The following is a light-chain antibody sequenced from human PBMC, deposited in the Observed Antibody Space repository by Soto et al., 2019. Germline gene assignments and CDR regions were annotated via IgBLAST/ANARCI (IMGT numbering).Light chain of an antibody. CDR3: QQSYSTPIT. CDR2: AAS. J-gene: IGKJ5*01. V-gene: IGKV1-39*01. Sequence: EIHLTPSPPSLSASVVDKVDTTFRASQSISNYLNWYQQKPGKAPKVLIYAASNLQSGVPSRFSGSGSGTDFTLTISSLQPEDFAAYYCQQSYSTPITFGQGTRLEIK. CDR1: QSISNY.